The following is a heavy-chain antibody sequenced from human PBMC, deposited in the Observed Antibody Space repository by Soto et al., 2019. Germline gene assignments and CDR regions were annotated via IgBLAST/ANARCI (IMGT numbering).Heavy chain of an antibody. Sequence: ASVKVSCKASGYTFTSYYMHWFRQAPGQGLEWMGIINPSGGSTSYAQKFQGRVTMTRDTSTSTVYMELSSLRAEDTAVYYCARDLFPTYYDFWSGPQCAVYGMDVWGQGTTVTVS. J-gene: IGHJ6*02. D-gene: IGHD3-3*01. CDR3: ARDLFPTYYDFWSGPQCAVYGMDV. CDR2: INPSGGST. V-gene: IGHV1-46*01. CDR1: GYTFTSYY.